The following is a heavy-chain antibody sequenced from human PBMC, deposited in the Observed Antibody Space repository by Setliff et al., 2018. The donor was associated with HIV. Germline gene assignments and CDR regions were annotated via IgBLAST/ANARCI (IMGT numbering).Heavy chain of an antibody. CDR3: TARPTKRDYYMDV. CDR2: IRSKSIGGTT. J-gene: IGHJ6*03. V-gene: IGHV3-49*04. CDR1: GFSFDDYA. Sequence: GGSLRLSCTASGFSFDDYALTWVRQAPGKGLEWVGFIRSKSIGGTTEYAASVKGRFTISRDDSKSIAYLQMNSLKTEDTAVYYCTARPTKRDYYMDVWGKGTTVTVSS.